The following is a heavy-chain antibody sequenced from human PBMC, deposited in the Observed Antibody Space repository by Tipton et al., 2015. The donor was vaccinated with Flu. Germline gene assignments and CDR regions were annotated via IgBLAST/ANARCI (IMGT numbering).Heavy chain of an antibody. CDR2: INHSGST. CDR3: ARAGETYYYDSSVGWFDP. Sequence: TLSLTCAVYGGSFSGYSWSWIRPPPGKGLEWIGEINHSGSTNYNPSHKSRVTISADTSKNPFSLKLSSVTAADTAVYYCARAGETYYYDSSVGWFDPGGQGTRVTVSS. V-gene: IGHV4-34*01. D-gene: IGHD3-22*01. J-gene: IGHJ5*02. CDR1: GGSFSGYS.